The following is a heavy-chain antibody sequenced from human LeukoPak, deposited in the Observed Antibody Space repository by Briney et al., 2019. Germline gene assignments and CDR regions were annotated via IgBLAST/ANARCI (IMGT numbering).Heavy chain of an antibody. CDR1: GGTFSSYA. CDR3: ARDWAVYGMDV. D-gene: IGHD3-16*01. V-gene: IGHV1-46*01. Sequence: ASVKVSCKASGGTFSSYAISWVRQAPGQGLEWMGIINPSGGSTSYAQKFQGRVTMTRDTSTSTVYMELSSLRSEDTAVYYCARDWAVYGMDVWGQGTTVTVSS. CDR2: INPSGGST. J-gene: IGHJ6*02.